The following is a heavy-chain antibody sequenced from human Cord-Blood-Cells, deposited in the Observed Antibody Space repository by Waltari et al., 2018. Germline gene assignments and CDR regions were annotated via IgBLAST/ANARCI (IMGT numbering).Heavy chain of an antibody. D-gene: IGHD7-27*01. CDR3: ARFELGTFDY. Sequence: QVQLQQSGPGLVKPSQTLALTSAISGDGVASNAAAWNLLRQSPSRGLEWLGRTYYRSKWYNDYAVSVKSRITINPDTSKNQFSLQLNSVTPEDTAVYYCARFELGTFDYWGQGTLVTVSS. CDR2: TYYRSKWYN. V-gene: IGHV6-1*01. CDR1: GDGVASNAAA. J-gene: IGHJ4*02.